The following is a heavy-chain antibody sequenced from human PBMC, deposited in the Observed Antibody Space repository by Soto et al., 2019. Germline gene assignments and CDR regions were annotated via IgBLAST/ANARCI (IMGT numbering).Heavy chain of an antibody. D-gene: IGHD6-13*01. V-gene: IGHV3-23*01. CDR1: GFTFSSYA. Sequence: EVQLLESGGGLVQPGGSLRLSCAASGFTFSSYAMSWVRQAPGKGLEWVSAISGGTSSTYYADSVKGRFTIPRDNSKNTLYLQMNSLQAEDTAVYYCAKERWAAAGTPTLDYWGQGTLVTVSS. CDR3: AKERWAAAGTPTLDY. CDR2: ISGGTSST. J-gene: IGHJ4*02.